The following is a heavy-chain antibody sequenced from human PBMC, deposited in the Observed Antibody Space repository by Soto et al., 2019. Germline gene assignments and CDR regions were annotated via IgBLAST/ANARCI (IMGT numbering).Heavy chain of an antibody. V-gene: IGHV3-23*01. CDR2: IRASGEKT. D-gene: IGHD1-26*01. CDR3: GQGSNLVL. Sequence: PGGSLRLSCVGSGFIFSDHAMTWVRQAPGKGLEWVSTIRASGEKTFYADSMKGRFTISRDNSKNTLFLQMNSLRGEDTAIYYCGQGSNLVLWGRGTMVTVSS. J-gene: IGHJ3*01. CDR1: GFIFSDHA.